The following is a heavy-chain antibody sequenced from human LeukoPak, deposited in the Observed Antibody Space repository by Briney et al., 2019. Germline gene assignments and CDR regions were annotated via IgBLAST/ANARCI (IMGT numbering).Heavy chain of an antibody. J-gene: IGHJ3*02. CDR1: GYTFTSYG. CDR2: INPNSGGT. CDR3: ARDLWVTGAFDI. D-gene: IGHD2-21*01. V-gene: IGHV1-2*04. Sequence: GASVKVSCKASGYTFTSYGISWVRQAPGQGLEWMGWINPNSGGTNYAQKFQGWVTMTRDTSISTAYMELSSLRSEDTAVYYCARDLWVTGAFDIWGQGTMVTVSS.